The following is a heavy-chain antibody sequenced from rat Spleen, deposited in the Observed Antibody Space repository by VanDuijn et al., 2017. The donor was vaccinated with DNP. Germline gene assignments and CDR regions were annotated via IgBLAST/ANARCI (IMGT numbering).Heavy chain of an antibody. V-gene: IGHV5S13*01. CDR1: GFTFSKYG. CDR2: ISTNGGST. CDR3: ARHRYPLYYFDY. Sequence: EVQLVESGGGLVQPGRSLKLSCAASGFTFSKYGMAWVRQAPTQGLEWVASISTNGGSTYYRDSVKGRFTVSRDNAKSTLYLQMDSLRSADTATYYCARHRYPLYYFDYWGQGVMVTVSS. D-gene: IGHD1-4*01. J-gene: IGHJ2*01.